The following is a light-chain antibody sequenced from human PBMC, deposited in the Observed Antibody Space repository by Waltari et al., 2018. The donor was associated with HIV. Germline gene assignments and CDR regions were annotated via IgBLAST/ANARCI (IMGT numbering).Light chain of an antibody. CDR2: ESS. J-gene: IGKJ4*01. V-gene: IGKV3-11*01. CDR3: QHRANWPELA. Sequence: EIVFTQSPATLSLSPGDRATLSCRASQSVRRYFAWYQQKPGQAPRLLIFESSTRATGIPARFSGSGSGTDFTLTISNLEPDDFAVYFCQHRANWPELAFGGGTTV. CDR1: QSVRRY.